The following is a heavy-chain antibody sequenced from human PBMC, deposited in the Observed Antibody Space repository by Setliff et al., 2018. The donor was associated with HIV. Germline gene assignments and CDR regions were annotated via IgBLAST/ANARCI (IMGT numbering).Heavy chain of an antibody. J-gene: IGHJ4*02. CDR3: AKARYSSSWYFIDY. D-gene: IGHD6-13*01. CDR2: ISWDGGST. Sequence: GESLKISCAASGFTFDDYAMHWVRQAPGKGLEWVSLISWDGGSTYYADSVKGRFTISRDNSKNSLYLQMNSLRAEDTALYYCAKARYSSSWYFIDYWGQGTLVTVSS. CDR1: GFTFDDYA. V-gene: IGHV3-43D*04.